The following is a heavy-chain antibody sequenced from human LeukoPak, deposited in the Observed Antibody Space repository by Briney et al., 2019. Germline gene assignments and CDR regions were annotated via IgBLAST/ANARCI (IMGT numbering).Heavy chain of an antibody. Sequence: PGRSLRLSCAASGFTFSSYGMHWVRQAPGKGLEWVGLISYDGSNKNYADSVKGRFTISRDNSKNTLDLQMNSLRAEDTAIYYCAKDLYSSGWSLYDHWGQGTLVTVSS. CDR3: AKDLYSSGWSLYDH. V-gene: IGHV3-30*18. D-gene: IGHD6-19*01. J-gene: IGHJ4*02. CDR1: GFTFSSYG. CDR2: ISYDGSNK.